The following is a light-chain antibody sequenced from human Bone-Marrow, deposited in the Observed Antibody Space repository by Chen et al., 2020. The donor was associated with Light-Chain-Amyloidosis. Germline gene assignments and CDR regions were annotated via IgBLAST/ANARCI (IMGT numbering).Light chain of an antibody. J-gene: IGKJ5*01. CDR3: QLYNSYSPIT. CDR1: QSISSW. CDR2: KAS. Sequence: DIQMTQSPSTLSVSVGDRVTITCRASQSISSWLAWYQQKPGKAPKLLIYKASSLESGVQSRFSGSGYRTDFTHTISSLQPNDFATYYCQLYNSYSPITYDQEPRLEIQ. V-gene: IGKV1-5*03.